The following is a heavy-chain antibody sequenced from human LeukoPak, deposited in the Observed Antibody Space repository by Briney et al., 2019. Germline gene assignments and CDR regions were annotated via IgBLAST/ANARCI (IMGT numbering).Heavy chain of an antibody. Sequence: PGGSLRFPCAASGFTFSSYGMHWVRQAPGKGLEWVAFIRYDGSNNYYEDSVKGRFTISRYNSKNTLYLQMNSLRAEDTAVYYRAKDTTPPKAGFDPWGQGTLVTVSS. D-gene: IGHD1-14*01. V-gene: IGHV3-30*02. J-gene: IGHJ5*02. CDR3: AKDTTPPKAGFDP. CDR1: GFTFSSYG. CDR2: IRYDGSNN.